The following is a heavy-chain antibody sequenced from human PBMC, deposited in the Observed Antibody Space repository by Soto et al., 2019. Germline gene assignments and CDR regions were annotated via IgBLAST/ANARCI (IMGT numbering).Heavy chain of an antibody. CDR2: LNSNSGGT. Sequence: QLQLVQSGAEVKRPGASVRVSCKASGNTLTGHFLHWVRQARGQGLEWMGWLNSNSGGTKIAQKFQGRLAMTRDTSITTAYMELSRLRSDDTAVYYCATSPRWLGDGSGGLDVWGLGATVTVSS. CDR1: GNTLTGHF. D-gene: IGHD3-10*01. V-gene: IGHV1-2*02. CDR3: ATSPRWLGDGSGGLDV. J-gene: IGHJ6*02.